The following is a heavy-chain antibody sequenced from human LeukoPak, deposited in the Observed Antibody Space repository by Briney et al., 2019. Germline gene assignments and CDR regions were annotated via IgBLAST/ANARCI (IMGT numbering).Heavy chain of an antibody. D-gene: IGHD6-19*01. V-gene: IGHV3-7*01. J-gene: IGHJ4*02. CDR1: GFTFSSYW. CDR3: ARGVPSGVDYFDY. CDR2: IKEDGSET. Sequence: GGSLRLSCEASGFTFSSYWMNWVRQVPGKGLECLGNIKEDGSETYYADSVKGRFTISRDNAKNSLFLQMSSLRAEDTAVYFCARGVPSGVDYFDYWGQGTLVTVSS.